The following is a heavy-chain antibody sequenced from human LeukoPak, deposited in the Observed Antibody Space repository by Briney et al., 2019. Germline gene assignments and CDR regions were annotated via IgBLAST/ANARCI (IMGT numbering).Heavy chain of an antibody. D-gene: IGHD3-10*01. V-gene: IGHV1-46*01. CDR3: AREHPMVRGTREGFDS. J-gene: IGHJ4*02. CDR1: GYIFTSYY. Sequence: ASVKVSCQASGYIFTSYYMHCVRQAPGQGLVWMGIIHTSDCSTSYAQKFQGRVTMTRDTSTSTVYMELSSLRSEDTAVYYCAREHPMVRGTREGFDSWGQGTLVTVSS. CDR2: IHTSDCST.